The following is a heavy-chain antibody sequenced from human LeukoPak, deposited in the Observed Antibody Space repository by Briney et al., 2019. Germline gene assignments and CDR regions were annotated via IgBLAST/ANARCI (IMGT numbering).Heavy chain of an antibody. CDR1: GFTFSSDA. CDR2: ISSSGDAT. CDR3: ATRNFYQSRAYYYYYFDF. J-gene: IGHJ4*02. V-gene: IGHV3-23*01. D-gene: IGHD3-22*01. Sequence: GGSLRLSCAAPGFTFSSDAMSGGRQGLGRGVEWGSGISSSGDATYYADSVRGGFTISRDHSRNTLYLLINSLRAEDTAAYYCATRNFYQSRAYYYYYFDFWGQGTLVTVPS.